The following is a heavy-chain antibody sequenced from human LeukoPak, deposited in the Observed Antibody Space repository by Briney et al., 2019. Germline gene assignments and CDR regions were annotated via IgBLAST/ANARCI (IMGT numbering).Heavy chain of an antibody. CDR1: GGSFEHYF. V-gene: IGHV4-59*01. Sequence: SETLSLTCTVSGGSFEHYFWSWIRQPPGKGLEFIGYVYYTGSTDYSPSLKSRLTISADTSKNQFSLKLRSVTAADTAVYYCARDWGLSGSYYGFSDYWGQGTLVTVSS. CDR2: VYYTGST. J-gene: IGHJ4*02. CDR3: ARDWGLSGSYYGFSDY. D-gene: IGHD3-10*01.